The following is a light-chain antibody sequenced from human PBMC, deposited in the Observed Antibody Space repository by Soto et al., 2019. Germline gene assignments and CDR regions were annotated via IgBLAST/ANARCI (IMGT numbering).Light chain of an antibody. CDR2: QIS. Sequence: DIVMTQTPLSSPVTLGQPASISCRSSQSLVNSDGNTYLSWLQQRPGQPPRLLIYQISNRVSGVPDRFSCSGAGTDFTLKINRVEAEDVGVYYCMQVTQCPHTFGPGTKVDIK. CDR3: MQVTQCPHT. CDR1: QSLVNSDGNTY. J-gene: IGKJ3*01. V-gene: IGKV2-24*01.